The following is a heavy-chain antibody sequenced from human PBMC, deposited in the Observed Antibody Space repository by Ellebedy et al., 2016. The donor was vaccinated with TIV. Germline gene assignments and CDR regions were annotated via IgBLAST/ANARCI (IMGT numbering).Heavy chain of an antibody. Sequence: MPGGSLRLSCTVSGGSISSAYWSRIRQPPGKGLDWIGNIYYSGSTNYNPSLKSRVTVLVDTSKNQFPLNLKSVTAAETAVYYCAREGKRGYSFGYLDFWGQGILVTVSS. CDR1: GGSISSAY. CDR3: AREGKRGYSFGYLDF. D-gene: IGHD5-18*01. J-gene: IGHJ4*02. CDR2: IYYSGST. V-gene: IGHV4-59*01.